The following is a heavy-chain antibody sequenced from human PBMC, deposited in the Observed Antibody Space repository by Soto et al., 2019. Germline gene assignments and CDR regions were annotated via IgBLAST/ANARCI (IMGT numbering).Heavy chain of an antibody. CDR3: ARGGYSYGYDY. CDR2: IYYSGNT. Sequence: PSETLSLTCTVSGGSMGSGEYYWSWIRQPPGKGLEWIGYIYYSGNTYYNPSLKSRLIISVDSSKNQFSLKLSSVTAVDTAVYYCARGGYSYGYDYWGQGTLVTVSS. D-gene: IGHD5-18*01. V-gene: IGHV4-30-4*01. CDR1: GGSMGSGEYY. J-gene: IGHJ4*02.